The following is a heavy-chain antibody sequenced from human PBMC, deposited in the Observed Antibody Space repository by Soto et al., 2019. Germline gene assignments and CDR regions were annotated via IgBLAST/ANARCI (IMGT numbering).Heavy chain of an antibody. Sequence: EVQLLESGGGLVQPGGSLRLSCAASGFVFSAFEMSWVRQTPGRGLEWVSFISVDGSRTYYADAVKGRFTTSRDNSDPTLYLQMNSLTDEDTALYACVKGGWLDFWGQGTLVTVSS. CDR2: ISVDGSRT. J-gene: IGHJ5*01. V-gene: IGHV3-23*01. D-gene: IGHD3-16*01. CDR3: VKGGWLDF. CDR1: GFVFSAFE.